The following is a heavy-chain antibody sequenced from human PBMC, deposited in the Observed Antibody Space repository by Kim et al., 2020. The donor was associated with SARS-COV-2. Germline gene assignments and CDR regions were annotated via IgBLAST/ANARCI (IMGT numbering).Heavy chain of an antibody. CDR3: AMWVGTREEA. CDR1: GFIFSDPY. D-gene: IGHD1-26*01. J-gene: IGHJ5*02. V-gene: IGHV3-72*01. CDR2: SKNKVDSYIT. Sequence: GGSLRLSCDTSGFIFSDPYMDWVRQAPGKGLEWVGRSKNKVDSYITEYAASVKGRFTISRDVSKNSLHLQMNSLKTEDTAVYYCAMWVGTREEAWGQGTLVTVSS.